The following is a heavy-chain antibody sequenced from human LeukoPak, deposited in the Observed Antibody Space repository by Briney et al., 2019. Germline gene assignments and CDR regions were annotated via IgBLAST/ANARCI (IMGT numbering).Heavy chain of an antibody. Sequence: GGSLRLSCATSGFTFSNYAMHWVRQAPGKGLEWVAVISYDGSNKYYADSVKGRFTISRDNSKNTLYLQMNSLRAEDTAVYYCARGYDFWSGEDPDAFDIWGQGTMVTVSS. J-gene: IGHJ3*02. CDR1: GFTFSNYA. CDR2: ISYDGSNK. CDR3: ARGYDFWSGEDPDAFDI. V-gene: IGHV3-30-3*01. D-gene: IGHD3-3*01.